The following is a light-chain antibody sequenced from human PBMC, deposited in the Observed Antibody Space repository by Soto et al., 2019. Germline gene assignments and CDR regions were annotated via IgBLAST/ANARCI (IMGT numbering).Light chain of an antibody. CDR3: QKYSSVPV. CDR1: QGIRNY. Sequence: DIQMTQSPTSLSASVGDRVTITCRASQGIRNYVAWYQQIPGKAPKLLIYAASTLQSGVPSRFSGSGSGTDFTLTINGLQPEDVATYSCQKYSSVPVFGPGTKVAI. J-gene: IGKJ3*01. CDR2: AAS. V-gene: IGKV1-27*01.